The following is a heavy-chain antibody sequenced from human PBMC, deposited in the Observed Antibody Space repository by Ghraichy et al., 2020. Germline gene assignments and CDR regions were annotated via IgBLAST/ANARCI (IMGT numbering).Heavy chain of an antibody. Sequence: SETLSLTCTVSGGSISSYYWSWIRQPAGKGLEWIGRIYTSGSTNYYPSLKSRVTMSVDTSKNQFSLKLSSVTAADTAVYYCARYYGDSPSEGMDVWGQGTTVTVSS. V-gene: IGHV4-4*07. CDR3: ARYYGDSPSEGMDV. CDR1: GGSISSYY. D-gene: IGHD4-17*01. J-gene: IGHJ6*02. CDR2: IYTSGST.